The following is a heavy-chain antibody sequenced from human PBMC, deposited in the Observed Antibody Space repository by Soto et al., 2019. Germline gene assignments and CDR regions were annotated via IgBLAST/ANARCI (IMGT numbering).Heavy chain of an antibody. CDR1: GFTFNYYW. D-gene: IGHD6-13*01. CDR2: IQNDGTVT. Sequence: EVQVVESGGGLVRPGGSLRHSCAASGFTFNYYWMHWVRQAPGTGLVWVSHIQNDGTVTTYADSVKGRCTISRDNSNNTLYWQMNSLRVEDTAVDYWIRRNLAGRDLWAHGTMVTVAS. V-gene: IGHV3-74*01. J-gene: IGHJ3*01. CDR3: IRRNLAGRDL.